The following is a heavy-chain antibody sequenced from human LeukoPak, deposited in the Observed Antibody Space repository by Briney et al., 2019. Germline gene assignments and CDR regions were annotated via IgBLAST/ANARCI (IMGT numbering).Heavy chain of an antibody. D-gene: IGHD3-10*01. CDR1: GYSFTMYG. CDR3: ARDHWSHYYGSGGDNYFDR. J-gene: IGHJ5*02. CDR2: ISVFNAYT. V-gene: IGHV1-18*01. Sequence: GASVKVSCKASGYSFTMYGISWVRQAPGQGLEWMGWISVFNAYTNYAQKLQGRGTMTTDTSTSTAYMEVRGLRSDDTAVYYCARDHWSHYYGSGGDNYFDRWGQGTLVTVSS.